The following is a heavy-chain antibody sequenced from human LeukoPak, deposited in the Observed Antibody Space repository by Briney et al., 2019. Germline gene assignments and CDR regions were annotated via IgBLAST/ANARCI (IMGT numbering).Heavy chain of an antibody. CDR3: ARVPYGSLGYYYYYMDV. Sequence: AGSLRLSCAASGFTFSSSAMSWVLQAPGKGLQWVSSISGSGSGGSTYYADSVKGRFTISRDNSKNTLYLQMNSLRAEDTAVYYCARVPYGSLGYYYYYMDVWGKGTTVTISS. V-gene: IGHV3-23*01. CDR2: ISGSGSGGST. J-gene: IGHJ6*03. CDR1: GFTFSSSA. D-gene: IGHD3-10*01.